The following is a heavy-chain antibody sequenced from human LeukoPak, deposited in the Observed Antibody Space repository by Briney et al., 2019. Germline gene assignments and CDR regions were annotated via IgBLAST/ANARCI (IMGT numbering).Heavy chain of an antibody. D-gene: IGHD2-2*01. Sequence: ASVKVSCKASGYTSTGYYIHWVRQAPGQGLEWMGWINPKNGDTKYAQKFQDRVTMTRDTSTSTAYMELSSLRSDDTAKYYCARDGYCGTTKCYGTWSDPWGQGTLVTVSP. V-gene: IGHV1-2*02. CDR1: GYTSTGYY. CDR3: ARDGYCGTTKCYGTWSDP. J-gene: IGHJ5*02. CDR2: INPKNGDT.